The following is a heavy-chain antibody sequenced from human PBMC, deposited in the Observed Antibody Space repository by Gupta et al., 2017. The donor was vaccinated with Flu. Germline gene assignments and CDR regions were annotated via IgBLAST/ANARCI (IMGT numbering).Heavy chain of an antibody. J-gene: IGHJ3*01. CDR2: IKVNGYEV. Sequence: RQAQGKGLEWVSQIKVNGYEVYYGESVRGRFTTSRDNSKNTLYLQLNRLRVDDTAVYYCARDFYSQLLDGYDLWGQGTLVTVSS. V-gene: IGHV3-23*01. D-gene: IGHD2-21*01. CDR3: ARDFYSQLLDGYDL.